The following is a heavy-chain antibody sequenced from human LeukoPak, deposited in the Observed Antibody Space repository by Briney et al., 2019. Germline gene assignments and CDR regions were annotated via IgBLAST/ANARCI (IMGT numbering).Heavy chain of an antibody. J-gene: IGHJ3*02. CDR3: TRGRVGAPDVFDI. D-gene: IGHD1-26*01. CDR1: GFTFSSYA. V-gene: IGHV3-53*01. Sequence: GGSLRLSCAASGFTFSSYAMSWVRQAPGKGLEWVSVLYGSGTIYYADSVKGRFTISRDNTKNTLFLQMSSLRAEDTAVYFCTRGRVGAPDVFDIWGQGTMVTVSS. CDR2: LYGSGTI.